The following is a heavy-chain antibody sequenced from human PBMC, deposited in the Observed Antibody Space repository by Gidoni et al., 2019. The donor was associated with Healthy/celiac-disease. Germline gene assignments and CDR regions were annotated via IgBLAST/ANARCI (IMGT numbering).Heavy chain of an antibody. CDR3: AKLMIVEGDAFDI. V-gene: IGHV3-23*01. J-gene: IGHJ3*02. Sequence: EVQLLESGGGLVQPGGSLRLSCSASGFTFSSYAMSWVRQAPGKGLVLVSAISGSGGSTYYADSVKGRFTISRDNSKNTLYLQMNSLRAEDTAVYYCAKLMIVEGDAFDIWGQGTMVTVSS. CDR2: ISGSGGST. D-gene: IGHD3-22*01. CDR1: GFTFSSYA.